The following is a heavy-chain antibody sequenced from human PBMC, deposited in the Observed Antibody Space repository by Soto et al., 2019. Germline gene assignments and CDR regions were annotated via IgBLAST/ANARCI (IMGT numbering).Heavy chain of an antibody. CDR2: ISSSGSTI. V-gene: IGHV3-48*03. D-gene: IGHD6-19*01. Sequence: PGGSLRLSCAASGFTFSSYEMNWVRQAPGKGLEWVSYISSSGSTIYYADSVKGRFTISRDNAKNSLYLQMNSLRAEDTAVYYCARGGRSIAVAGTGDIWGQGTMVTVSS. CDR3: ARGGRSIAVAGTGDI. CDR1: GFTFSSYE. J-gene: IGHJ3*02.